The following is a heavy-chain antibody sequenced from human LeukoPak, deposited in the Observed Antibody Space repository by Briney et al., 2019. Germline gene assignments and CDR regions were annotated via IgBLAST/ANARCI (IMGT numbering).Heavy chain of an antibody. J-gene: IGHJ4*02. CDR2: IKAKAHGGTI. CDR3: AKDRYLDYYDSSGSLPYYFDY. CDR1: GFTFINAW. V-gene: IGHV3-15*01. D-gene: IGHD3-22*01. Sequence: PGGSLRLSCAASGFTFINAWMAWVRQAPGKGLEWVGRIKAKAHGGTIEYAAPVKGRFTISRDDSKNTLYLQMNSLRAEDTAVYYCAKDRYLDYYDSSGSLPYYFDYWGQGTLVTVSP.